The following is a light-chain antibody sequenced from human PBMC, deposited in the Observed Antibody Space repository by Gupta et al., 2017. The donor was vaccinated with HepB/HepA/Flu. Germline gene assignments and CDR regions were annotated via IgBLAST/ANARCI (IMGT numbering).Light chain of an antibody. Sequence: DIQMTQSLSSLSASVGDRVTLSCRASQNIHTYLNWYQHKSGKAPSLLVYSASILQAGVPSRFTGSGSGTTFTLTILGLQAEDAATYYCQQSFITPLTFGGGTKVQIK. V-gene: IGKV1-39*01. CDR1: QNIHTY. CDR2: SAS. CDR3: QQSFITPLT. J-gene: IGKJ4*01.